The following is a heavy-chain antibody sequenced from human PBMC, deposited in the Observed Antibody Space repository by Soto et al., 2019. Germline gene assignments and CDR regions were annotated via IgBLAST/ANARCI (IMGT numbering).Heavy chain of an antibody. CDR2: IRSSGSPT. J-gene: IGHJ4*02. V-gene: IGHV3-48*01. CDR3: ARMTSSISPGC. D-gene: IGHD2-2*01. Sequence: GGSLRLSCVASGFAFSNYSMNWVRQAPGKGLEWVSYIRSSGSPTYYAGSVKGRFTISRDNAKKSLYLQMNSLRAEDTAVYYCARMTSSISPGCWGQGTLVTVSS. CDR1: GFAFSNYS.